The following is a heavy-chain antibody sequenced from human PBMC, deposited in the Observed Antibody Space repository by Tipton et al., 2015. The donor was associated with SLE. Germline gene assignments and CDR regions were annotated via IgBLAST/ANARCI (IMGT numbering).Heavy chain of an antibody. CDR3: ARQNDFQY. CDR2: IYDSGST. J-gene: IGHJ1*01. V-gene: IGHV4-39*01. Sequence: GLVKPSETLSLTCTVSGGSISSRLYYWGWIRQPPGKGLEWIGSIYDSGSTYHNPSLKSRVTMSVDTSKNQLSLKLTSVTAADTAVYYCARQNDFQYWGQGTLVTVSS. CDR1: GGSISSRLYY.